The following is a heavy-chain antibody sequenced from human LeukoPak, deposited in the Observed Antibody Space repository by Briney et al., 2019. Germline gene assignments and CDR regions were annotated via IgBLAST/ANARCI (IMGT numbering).Heavy chain of an antibody. CDR2: ISYDGSNK. V-gene: IGHV3-30-3*01. Sequence: GGSLRLSCAASGFTFSSYAMHWVRQAPGKGLEWVAVISYDGSNKYYADSVKGRFTIPRDNSKNTLYLQMNSLRAEDTAVYYCARDNWLPHLIFVYWGQGTLVTVSS. D-gene: IGHD1-20*01. CDR1: GFTFSSYA. J-gene: IGHJ4*02. CDR3: ARDNWLPHLIFVY.